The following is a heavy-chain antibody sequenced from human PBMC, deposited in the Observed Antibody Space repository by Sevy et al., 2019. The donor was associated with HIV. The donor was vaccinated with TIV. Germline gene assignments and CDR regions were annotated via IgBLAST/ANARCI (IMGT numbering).Heavy chain of an antibody. Sequence: ASVKVSCKASGYTFSSYGISWVRQAPGQGLEWMGWIGAYNGNRKYAQNLPDRVTMTTDTSTSTAYLELRSLRSDDTAVYFCARLSTARGKSNWFDPWGQGTLVTVSS. CDR1: GYTFSSYG. D-gene: IGHD3-10*01. J-gene: IGHJ5*02. V-gene: IGHV1-18*01. CDR3: ARLSTARGKSNWFDP. CDR2: IGAYNGNR.